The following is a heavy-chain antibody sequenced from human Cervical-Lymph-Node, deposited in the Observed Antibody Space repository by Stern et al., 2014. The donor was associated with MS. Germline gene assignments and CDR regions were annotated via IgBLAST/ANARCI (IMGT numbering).Heavy chain of an antibody. Sequence: QVQLQESGPGLVKPSETLSLTCTVSGGSISSSSYYWGWIRQPPGKGLEWIGSIYYSGSTYYNPSLKSRVTISVETSKNQFSLKRSSGTAADTAVYYCARQPRDIVVVPAAMGNWFDPWGQGTLVTVSS. J-gene: IGHJ5*02. V-gene: IGHV4-39*01. CDR3: ARQPRDIVVVPAAMGNWFDP. D-gene: IGHD2-2*01. CDR2: IYYSGST. CDR1: GGSISSSSYY.